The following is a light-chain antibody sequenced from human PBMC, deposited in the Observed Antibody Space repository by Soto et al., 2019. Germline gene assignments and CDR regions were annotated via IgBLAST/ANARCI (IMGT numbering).Light chain of an antibody. CDR2: NNI. CDR3: AKWDDSLHGLV. Sequence: QSVLTQPPSASGTPGQRVTISCSGGSSNIGINTVTWYQQLPGTAPKLLIYNNIQRPSGVPHRISGSKSGTSAYLAISGLQSEDEADYFCAKWDDSLHGLVFGGGTKLTVL. V-gene: IGLV1-44*01. CDR1: SSNIGINT. J-gene: IGLJ2*01.